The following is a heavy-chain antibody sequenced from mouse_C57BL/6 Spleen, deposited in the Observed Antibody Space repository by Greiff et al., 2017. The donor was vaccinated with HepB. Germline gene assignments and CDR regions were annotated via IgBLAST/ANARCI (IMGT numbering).Heavy chain of an antibody. CDR3: ARGIYYYGSSYFDD. Sequence: VHVKQSGPELVKPGASVKIPCKASGYTFTDYNMDWVKQSHGKSLEWIGDINPNNGGTIYNQKFKGKATLTVDKSSSTAYMELRSLTSEDTAVYYCARGIYYYGSSYFDDWGQGTTLTVSS. D-gene: IGHD1-1*01. J-gene: IGHJ2*01. CDR1: GYTFTDYN. V-gene: IGHV1-18*01. CDR2: INPNNGGT.